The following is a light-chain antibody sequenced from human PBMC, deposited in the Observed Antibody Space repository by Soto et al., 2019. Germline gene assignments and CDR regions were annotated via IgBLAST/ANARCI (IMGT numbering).Light chain of an antibody. CDR3: SSYTTSSTYV. CDR1: STYVGRYNY. V-gene: IGLV2-14*01. CDR2: DVA. Sequence: QSALTQPASVSGSPGQPITISCTGTSTYVGRYNYVSWYQQHPGKAPKLMIYDVANRPSGVSNRFSGSKSGITASPTISGLQAEDEADYYCSSYTTSSTYVFGTGTKVTVL. J-gene: IGLJ1*01.